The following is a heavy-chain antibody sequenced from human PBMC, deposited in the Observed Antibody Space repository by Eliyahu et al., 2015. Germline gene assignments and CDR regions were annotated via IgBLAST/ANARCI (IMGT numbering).Heavy chain of an antibody. J-gene: IGHJ4*02. CDR2: IYWNDDK. V-gene: IGHV2-5*04. CDR1: GFSLSTGGXG. Sequence: QITLKESGPTLVQPTQTLTLTCXFSGFSLSTGGXGVGWIRQPPGKALECLALIYWNDDKRYSPSLRSRLTITKDTSKNQVVLTMTNMDPVDTATYYCVDYNILTGYYKDWGQGTLVTVSS. CDR3: VDYNILTGYYKD. D-gene: IGHD3-9*01.